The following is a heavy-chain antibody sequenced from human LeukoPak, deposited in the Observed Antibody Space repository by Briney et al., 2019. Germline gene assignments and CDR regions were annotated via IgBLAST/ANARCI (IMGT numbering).Heavy chain of an antibody. CDR2: IYYRGST. CDR3: ASGGPYYYGSGSYPH. Sequence: PSETLSLTCTVSGGSVSSGSYYWSWIRQPPGKELEWIGYIYYRGSTNYNPSLKSRVTISVDTSKNQFSLKLSSVTAADTAVYYCASGGPYYYGSGSYPHWGQGTLVTVSS. J-gene: IGHJ4*02. D-gene: IGHD3-10*01. V-gene: IGHV4-61*01. CDR1: GGSVSSGSYY.